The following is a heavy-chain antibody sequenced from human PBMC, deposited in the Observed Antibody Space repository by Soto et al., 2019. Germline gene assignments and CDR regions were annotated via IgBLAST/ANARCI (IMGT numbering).Heavy chain of an antibody. Sequence: GGSLGLSCGASGFTFRNYYMSWIRQAPGKGLEWVSYISSTGRTIYYADSVKGRFTVSRDNAQNSLSLKLNSLRVEDTAVYYCARSYSSGWEFDYWGQGTQVTVSS. CDR2: ISSTGRTI. V-gene: IGHV3-11*01. J-gene: IGHJ4*02. CDR1: GFTFRNYY. CDR3: ARSYSSGWEFDY. D-gene: IGHD6-19*01.